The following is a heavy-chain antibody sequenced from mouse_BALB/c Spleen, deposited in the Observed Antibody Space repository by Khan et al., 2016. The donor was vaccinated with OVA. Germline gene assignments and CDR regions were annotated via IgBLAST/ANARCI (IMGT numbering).Heavy chain of an antibody. CDR2: INPSTGYT. J-gene: IGHJ2*01. CDR3: ARRGLRWDFDY. V-gene: IGHV1-7*01. CDR1: GYTFTSYW. Sequence: QVQLKESGAELAKPGASVKMSCKASGYTFTSYWMNWVKQRPGQGLEWIGYINPSTGYTEYNQKFKDKATLTADKSSSTAYMQLSSLTSEDSAVYYCARRGLRWDFDYGGQGTTLTVSS. D-gene: IGHD1-1*01.